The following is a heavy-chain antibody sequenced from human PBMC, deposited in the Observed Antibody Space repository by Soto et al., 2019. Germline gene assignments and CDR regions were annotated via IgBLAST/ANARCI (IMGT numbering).Heavy chain of an antibody. Sequence: QVQLVQSGAEVKKPGPSVRVSCKASGYTFTNYGISWVRQAPGQGPEWMGWVGPYNGNTDHAQNFQGRVTMTTDTSTNTAYMELGSLRSDDTALYYCARCDCSLGSCYTCWHFDLWGRGTLVTVSS. CDR1: GYTFTNYG. CDR3: ARCDCSLGSCYTCWHFDL. J-gene: IGHJ2*01. D-gene: IGHD2-15*01. CDR2: VGPYNGNT. V-gene: IGHV1-18*04.